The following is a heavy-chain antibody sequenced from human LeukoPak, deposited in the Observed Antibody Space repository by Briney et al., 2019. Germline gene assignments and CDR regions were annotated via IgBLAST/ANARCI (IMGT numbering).Heavy chain of an antibody. Sequence: SETLSLTCTVSGGSISSGGYSWSWIRQHPGKGLEWIGYIYYSGSTYYNPSLKSRVTISVDTSKNQFSLKLSSVTAADTAVYYCARAGYCSGGSCSSYFDYWGQGTLVTVSS. V-gene: IGHV4-31*03. J-gene: IGHJ4*02. D-gene: IGHD2-15*01. CDR3: ARAGYCSGGSCSSYFDY. CDR2: IYYSGST. CDR1: GGSISSGGYS.